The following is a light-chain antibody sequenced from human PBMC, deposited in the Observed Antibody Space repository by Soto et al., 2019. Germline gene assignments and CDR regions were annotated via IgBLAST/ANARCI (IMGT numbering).Light chain of an antibody. CDR3: GTWDSSLSAGV. CDR1: SSNIGNNY. Sequence: QSVLTQPPSVSVAPGQKVTISCSGSSSNIGNNYVSWYQQLPGTAPKLLIYDNNKRPSGIPDRLSGSKSGTSATLGITGLQTGDEADYYCGTWDSSLSAGVFGGGTKLTVL. J-gene: IGLJ3*02. CDR2: DNN. V-gene: IGLV1-51*01.